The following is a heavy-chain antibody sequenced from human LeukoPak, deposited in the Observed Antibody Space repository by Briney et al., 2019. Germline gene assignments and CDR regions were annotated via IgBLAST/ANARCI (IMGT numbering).Heavy chain of an antibody. CDR2: ISAYNGNT. V-gene: IGHV1-18*01. CDR1: GYTFTSYG. D-gene: IGHD3-10*01. CDR3: ARDRGGRYGSGSYSAFDI. J-gene: IGHJ3*02. Sequence: ASVKVSCKASGYTFTSYGISWVRQAPGQGLEWMGWISAYNGNTNYAQKLQGRVTMTTDTSTSTAYMELSSLRSEDTAVYYCARDRGGRYGSGSYSAFDIWGQGTMVTVSS.